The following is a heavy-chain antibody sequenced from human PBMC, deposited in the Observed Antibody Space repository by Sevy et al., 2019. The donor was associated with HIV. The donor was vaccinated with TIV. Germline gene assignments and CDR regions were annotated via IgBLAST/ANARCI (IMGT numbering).Heavy chain of an antibody. CDR2: IYYHGHN. CDR1: GGSITSLY. CDR3: AGENAWGRGYS. Sequence: SETLSLTCTVSGGSITSLYWNWIRQPPGQGLEWIANIYYHGHNNYNPSLKSRVTFSLDTSKNQYSLRLSSVTAADTAMYYCAGENAWGRGYSWGQGTLVTVSS. V-gene: IGHV4-59*08. J-gene: IGHJ4*02. D-gene: IGHD1-26*01.